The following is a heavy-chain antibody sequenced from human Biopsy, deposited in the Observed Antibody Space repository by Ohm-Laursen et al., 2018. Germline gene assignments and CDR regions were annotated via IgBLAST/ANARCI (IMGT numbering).Heavy chain of an antibody. CDR3: ARGYAGLYEAFDF. V-gene: IGHV1-69*06. D-gene: IGHD5-18*01. J-gene: IGHJ3*01. CDR2: IIPYFLRT. CDR1: GDTFNRYG. Sequence: SSVKVSCKASGDTFNRYGLTWVRQAPGQGLEWMGGIIPYFLRTYIPQKLQGRVTITADKSTNTGYMQLTSLRSDDTAVYYCARGYAGLYEAFDFWGQGTVVTVAS.